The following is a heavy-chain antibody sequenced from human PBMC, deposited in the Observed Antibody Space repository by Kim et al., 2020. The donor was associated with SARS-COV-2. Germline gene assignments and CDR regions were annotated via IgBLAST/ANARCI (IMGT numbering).Heavy chain of an antibody. V-gene: IGHV3-7*01. D-gene: IGHD3-16*01. CDR2: IKQDGSEK. CDR3: AKGGGGA. J-gene: IGHJ6*02. Sequence: GGSLRLSCAAAGFTFSNSRMNWVRQAPGKGPEWVANIKQDGSEKNYVDSVKGRFTISRDNGKNSLYLQMNSLRAEDTAVYYCAKGGGGAWGQGTTVTVSS. CDR1: GFTFSNSR.